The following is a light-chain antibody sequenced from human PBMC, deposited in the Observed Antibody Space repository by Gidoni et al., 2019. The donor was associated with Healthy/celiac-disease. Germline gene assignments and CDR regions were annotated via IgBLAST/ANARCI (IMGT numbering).Light chain of an antibody. CDR1: SLRSCY. V-gene: IGLV3-19*01. CDR2: GKN. CDR3: NSRDSSGNHLV. Sequence: SSALTQDSAVHVVSGQSVRITCQGDSLRSCYAIWYQQKPGQAPVLVIYGKNNRPSGIPDRFSGSSSGNTASLTITGAQAEEEADYYCNSRDSSGNHLVFGGGTKLTVL. J-gene: IGLJ3*02.